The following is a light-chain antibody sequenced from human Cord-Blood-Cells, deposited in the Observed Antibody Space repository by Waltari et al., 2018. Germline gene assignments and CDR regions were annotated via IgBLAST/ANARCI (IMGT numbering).Light chain of an antibody. CDR3: CSYAGSSTFEV. Sequence: QSALTQPASVSGSPGQSITISCPCTSSDVGSYNLVSWYQQHPGKAPKLMIYEGSKRPSGVSNRFSGSKSGNTASLTISGLQAEDEADYYCCSYAGSSTFEVFGGGTKLTVL. J-gene: IGLJ2*01. CDR1: SSDVGSYNL. V-gene: IGLV2-23*03. CDR2: EGS.